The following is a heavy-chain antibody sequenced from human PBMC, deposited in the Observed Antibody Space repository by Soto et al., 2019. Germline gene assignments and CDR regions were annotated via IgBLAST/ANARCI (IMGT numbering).Heavy chain of an antibody. D-gene: IGHD1-20*01. J-gene: IGHJ6*04. Sequence: SETLSLTCTVSGGSVNSPSYYWSWIRQPPGKALEWIGYIFYSGSANYNPSLKSRVTISLDTSKNHFSLKLTSVAAADTAVYYCARGRTTYDWNDLLSYYNHRGGCRKGTRVAVSS. V-gene: IGHV4-61*03. CDR2: IFYSGSA. CDR1: GGSVNSPSYY. CDR3: ARGRTTYDWNDLLSYYNHRGG.